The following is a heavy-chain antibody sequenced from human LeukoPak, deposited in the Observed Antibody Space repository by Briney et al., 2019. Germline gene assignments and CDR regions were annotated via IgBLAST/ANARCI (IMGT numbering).Heavy chain of an antibody. CDR2: INSDGSST. Sequence: GGSLRLSCAASGFTFSSYWMHWVRQAPGKGLVWVSRINSDGSSTSYADSVKCRFTISRDNAKNTLYLQMNSLRAEDTAVYYCARGRTTSTFLDYWGQGTLVTVSS. CDR3: ARGRTTSTFLDY. CDR1: GFTFSSYW. J-gene: IGHJ4*02. D-gene: IGHD4-17*01. V-gene: IGHV3-74*01.